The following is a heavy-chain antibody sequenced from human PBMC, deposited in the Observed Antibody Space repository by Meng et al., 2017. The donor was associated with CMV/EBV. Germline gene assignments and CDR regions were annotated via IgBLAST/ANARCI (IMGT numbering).Heavy chain of an antibody. CDR3: AGQNVAAAAGTVFDY. D-gene: IGHD6-13*01. V-gene: IGHV4-59*01. J-gene: IGHJ4*02. CDR2: IYYSGST. CDR1: GGSISSYY. Sequence: SETLSLTCTVSGGSISSYYWSWIRQPPGKGLEWIGYIYYSGSTNYNPSLKSRVTISVDTSKNQFSLKLSSVTAADTAVYYCAGQNVAAAAGTVFDYWGQGTLVTVPQ.